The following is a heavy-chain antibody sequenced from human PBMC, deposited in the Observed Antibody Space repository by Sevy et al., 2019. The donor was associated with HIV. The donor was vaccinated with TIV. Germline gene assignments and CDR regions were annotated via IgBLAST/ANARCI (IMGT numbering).Heavy chain of an antibody. J-gene: IGHJ6*02. CDR1: GDSVSSNSAA. Sequence: SQTISRTCAISGDSVSSNSAAWNWIRQSPSRGLEWLGRTYYRSKWYKDYAVSVKSRITINPDTSKNQFSLQLNSVTPEDTAVYYCARGDYFGSGISNYYYYGMDVWGQGTTVTVSS. D-gene: IGHD3-10*01. CDR2: TYYRSKWYK. CDR3: ARGDYFGSGISNYYYYGMDV. V-gene: IGHV6-1*01.